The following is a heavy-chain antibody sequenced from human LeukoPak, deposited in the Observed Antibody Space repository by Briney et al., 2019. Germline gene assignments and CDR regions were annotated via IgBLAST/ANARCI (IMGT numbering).Heavy chain of an antibody. CDR2: IYYSWST. D-gene: IGHD2-2*01. V-gene: IGHV4-31*03. J-gene: IGHJ4*02. CDR1: GGSISSGGYY. CDR3: ARGGEYCSSTSCSDY. Sequence: SETLSLTCTVSGGSISSGGYYWSWIRPHPGKGLEWIVYIYYSWSTYYNPSLKSRVAISVDTSKNQCSLKLSSVTAADTAVYYCARGGEYCSSTSCSDYWGQGTLVTVSS.